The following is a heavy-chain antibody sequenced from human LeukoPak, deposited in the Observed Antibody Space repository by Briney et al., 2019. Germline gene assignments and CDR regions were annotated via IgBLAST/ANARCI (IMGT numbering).Heavy chain of an antibody. CDR3: AKVGAAYYYYYYMDV. CDR1: GFTFDDYT. V-gene: IGHV3-43*01. D-gene: IGHD3-3*01. Sequence: PGGSLRLSCAASGFTFDDYTMHWVRQAPGKGLEWVSLISWDGGSTYYADSVKGRFTISRDNSKNSLYLQMNSLRTEDTALYYCAKVGAAYYYYYYMDVWGKGTTVTVSS. J-gene: IGHJ6*03. CDR2: ISWDGGST.